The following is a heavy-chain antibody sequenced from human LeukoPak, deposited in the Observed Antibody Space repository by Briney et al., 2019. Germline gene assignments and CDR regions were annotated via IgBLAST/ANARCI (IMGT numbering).Heavy chain of an antibody. J-gene: IGHJ4*02. CDR2: ISGSGGST. V-gene: IGHV3-23*01. CDR3: ARDQQWLGVDY. Sequence: GGSLRLSCAASGFTFSSYAMSWVRQAPGKGLEWVSAISGSGGSTYYADSVKGRFTIARDNAKNSLYLQMNSLRAEDTAVYYCARDQQWLGVDYWGQGTLVTVSS. CDR1: GFTFSSYA. D-gene: IGHD6-19*01.